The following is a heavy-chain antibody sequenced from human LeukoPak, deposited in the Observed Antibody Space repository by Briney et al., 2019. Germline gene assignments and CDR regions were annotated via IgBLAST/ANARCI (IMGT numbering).Heavy chain of an antibody. J-gene: IGHJ6*02. CDR2: IWYDGSNK. D-gene: IGHD3-10*01. CDR3: AKDHFGSGTTMDV. CDR1: GFTFSSYG. V-gene: IGHV3-30*02. Sequence: GGSLRLSCAASGFTFSSYGMHWVRQAPGKGLEWVAVIWYDGSNKYYADSAKGRFTISRDNSKNTLFLQMNSLRDEDTGVYYCAKDHFGSGTTMDVWGQGTTVTVSS.